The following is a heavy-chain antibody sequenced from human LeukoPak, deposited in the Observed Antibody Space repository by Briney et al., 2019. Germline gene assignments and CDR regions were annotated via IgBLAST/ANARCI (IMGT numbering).Heavy chain of an antibody. CDR1: GFTFSSHH. CDR2: IKPDGSEK. Sequence: GGSLRLPCVASGFTFSSHHMNWVRQTPGKGLESVATIKPDGSEKYYVDSVMGRFTISRDNAKSSLYLQMNSLRVGDTGVYFCARMSSYCDYWGQGTLVTVSS. D-gene: IGHD2-2*01. V-gene: IGHV3-7*01. CDR3: ARMSSYCDY. J-gene: IGHJ4*02.